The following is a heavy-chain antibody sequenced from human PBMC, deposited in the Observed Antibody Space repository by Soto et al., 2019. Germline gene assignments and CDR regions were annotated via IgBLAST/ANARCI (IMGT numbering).Heavy chain of an antibody. CDR1: GGSISSSSYY. J-gene: IGHJ4*02. CDR3: ARLYSNYPDY. D-gene: IGHD4-4*01. Sequence: PSETLSLTCTVSGGSISSSSYYWGWIRQPPGKGLEWIGSIYYSGSTYYNPSLKSRVTISADTSKNQFSLKLSSVTAADTAVYYCARLYSNYPDYWGQGTLVTVSS. V-gene: IGHV4-39*01. CDR2: IYYSGST.